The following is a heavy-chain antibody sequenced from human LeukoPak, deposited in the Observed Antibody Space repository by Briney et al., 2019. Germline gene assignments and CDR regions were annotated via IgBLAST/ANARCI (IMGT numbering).Heavy chain of an antibody. Sequence: GGSLRLSCAASGFTFSSYAMSWVRQAPGRGLEWVSAISGSGGSTYYADSVKGRFTISRDNSKNTLYLQMNSLRAEDTAVYYCAKDVTSSAPIWFGELSHMDVWGQGTTVTVSS. V-gene: IGHV3-23*01. D-gene: IGHD3-10*01. CDR2: ISGSGGST. CDR1: GFTFSSYA. CDR3: AKDVTSSAPIWFGELSHMDV. J-gene: IGHJ6*02.